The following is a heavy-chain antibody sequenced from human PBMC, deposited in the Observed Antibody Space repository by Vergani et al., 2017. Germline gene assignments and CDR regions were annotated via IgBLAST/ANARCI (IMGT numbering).Heavy chain of an antibody. CDR2: IYYSGST. CDR3: AREVWGNDYYYYYMDV. Sequence: QVQLQESGPGLVKPSETLSLTCTVSGGSISSYYWSWIRQPPGQGLEWIGYIYYSGSTNYNPSLKSRVTISVDTSKNQFSLKLSSVTAADTAVYYCAREVWGNDYYYYYMDVWGKGTTVTVSS. V-gene: IGHV4-59*01. J-gene: IGHJ6*03. CDR1: GGSISSYY. D-gene: IGHD3-16*01.